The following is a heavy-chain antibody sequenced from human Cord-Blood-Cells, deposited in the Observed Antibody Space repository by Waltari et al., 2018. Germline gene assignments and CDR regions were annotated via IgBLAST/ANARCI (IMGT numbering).Heavy chain of an antibody. V-gene: IGHV4-39*01. D-gene: IGHD2-21*02. CDR2: IYYSGST. CDR1: GGSISSSSYY. Sequence: QLQLQESGPGLVKPSETLSLTCTVSGGSISSSSYYWGWFRQPPGKGLEWIGGIYYSGSTYYNPSLKSRVTISVDTSKNQFSLKLSSVTAADTAVYYCARINVVTAISFPYNWFDPWGQGTLVTVSS. CDR3: ARINVVTAISFPYNWFDP. J-gene: IGHJ5*02.